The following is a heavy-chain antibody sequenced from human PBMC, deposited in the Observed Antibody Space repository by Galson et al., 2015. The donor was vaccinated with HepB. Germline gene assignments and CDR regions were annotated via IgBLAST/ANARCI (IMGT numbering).Heavy chain of an antibody. CDR1: GYTFTTYG. CDR2: ITTYNGNT. Sequence: SVKVSCKASGYTFTTYGISWVRQAPGQGLEWLGWITTYNGNTNYAQSFQGRVTMTTDKSTSTAYMELRSLRSGDTAVYYCARERYSFGYSAGFDFWGQGTLVTVSS. CDR3: ARERYSFGYSAGFDF. D-gene: IGHD5-18*01. V-gene: IGHV1-18*04. J-gene: IGHJ4*02.